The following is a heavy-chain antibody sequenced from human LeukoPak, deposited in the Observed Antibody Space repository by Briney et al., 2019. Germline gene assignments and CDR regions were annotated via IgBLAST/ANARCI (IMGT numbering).Heavy chain of an antibody. J-gene: IGHJ4*02. CDR1: GYTFTNHA. Sequence: ASVKVSCKASGYTFTNHAMHWVRQAPGQRLEWMGWINTVNGNTKYSQNFQGRVTITRDTSTSTAYMELRSLRSDDTAVYYCARERGDYDYWGQGTLVTVSS. CDR2: INTVNGNT. D-gene: IGHD4-17*01. V-gene: IGHV1-3*04. CDR3: ARERGDYDY.